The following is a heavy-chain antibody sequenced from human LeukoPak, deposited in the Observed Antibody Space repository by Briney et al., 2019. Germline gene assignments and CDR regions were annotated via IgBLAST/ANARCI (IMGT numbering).Heavy chain of an antibody. J-gene: IGHJ4*02. CDR1: GYTLTELS. V-gene: IGHV1-24*01. D-gene: IGHD6-13*01. Sequence: ASVKVSCKVSGYTLTELSMHWVRQAPGKGLEWMGGFDPEDGETIYAQKFQGRVTMTEDTSTDTAYMELSSLRSEDTAVYYCATDVPRRAAEGYGYWGQGTLVTVSS. CDR3: ATDVPRRAAEGYGY. CDR2: FDPEDGET.